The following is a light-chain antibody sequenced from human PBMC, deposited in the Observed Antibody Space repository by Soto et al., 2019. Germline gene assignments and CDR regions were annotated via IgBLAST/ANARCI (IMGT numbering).Light chain of an antibody. Sequence: DIQMTQSPSSLSASVGDRVTITCRASQSIANFLNWYQQKPGKAPKLLIYAESNLQSGVPSRFSGSGSGTDFTLTISSLQPEDFATYFCHQTDTTPETFGQGTKVEIK. CDR1: QSIANF. J-gene: IGKJ1*01. V-gene: IGKV1-39*01. CDR2: AES. CDR3: HQTDTTPET.